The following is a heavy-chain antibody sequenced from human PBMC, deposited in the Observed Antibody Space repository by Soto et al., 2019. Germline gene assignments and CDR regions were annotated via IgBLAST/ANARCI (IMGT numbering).Heavy chain of an antibody. CDR1: GYSFNNYW. Sequence: GESLKISCKVSGYSFNNYWIAWVRQRPGTGLEWMGIIYPSNSGTRYSPSFQGQVTISADESISTAYLQWSSLKASDTAMYYCTRDLDYGGYWTFDIWGQGTTVTVSS. CDR2: IYPSNSGT. CDR3: TRDLDYGGYWTFDI. V-gene: IGHV5-51*01. J-gene: IGHJ3*02. D-gene: IGHD4-17*01.